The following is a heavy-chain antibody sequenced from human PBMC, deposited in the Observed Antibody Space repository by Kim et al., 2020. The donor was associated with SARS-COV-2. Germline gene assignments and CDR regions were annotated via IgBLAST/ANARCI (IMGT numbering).Heavy chain of an antibody. CDR2: IYYSGST. Sequence: SETLSLTCTVSGGSISSSSYYWGWIRQPPGKGLEWIGSIYYSGSTYYNPSLKSRVTISVDTSKNQFSLKLSSVTAADTAVYYCVRPNGSIKRAFDIWGQGTMVTVSS. D-gene: IGHD2-15*01. J-gene: IGHJ3*02. V-gene: IGHV4-39*01. CDR1: GGSISSSSYY. CDR3: VRPNGSIKRAFDI.